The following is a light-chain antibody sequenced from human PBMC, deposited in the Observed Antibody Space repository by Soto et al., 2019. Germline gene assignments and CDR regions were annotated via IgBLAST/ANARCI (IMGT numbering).Light chain of an antibody. CDR1: QSISSW. V-gene: IGKV1-5*03. CDR2: KAS. J-gene: IGKJ1*01. Sequence: DIQMTQSPSTLSASVGGRVTITCRASQSISSWLAWYQQKPGKAPKLLIYKASSLESGVPSRFSSSGSGTEFTLTISSLQPDDFATYYCQQYNSYPSTFGHGTNVEIK. CDR3: QQYNSYPST.